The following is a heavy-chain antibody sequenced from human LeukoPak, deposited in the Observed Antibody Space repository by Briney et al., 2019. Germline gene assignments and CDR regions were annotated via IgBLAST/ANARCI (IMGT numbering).Heavy chain of an antibody. V-gene: IGHV1-2*02. CDR3: ARSEVQTYYDILTGYYPPYDAFDI. J-gene: IGHJ3*02. CDR2: INPNSGGT. CDR1: GYTFTSYA. D-gene: IGHD3-9*01. Sequence: ASVKVSCKASGYTFTSYAISWVRQAPGQGLEWMGWINPNSGGTNYAQKFQGRVTMTRDTSISTAYMELSRLRSDDTAVYYCARSEVQTYYDILTGYYPPYDAFDIWGQGTMVTVSS.